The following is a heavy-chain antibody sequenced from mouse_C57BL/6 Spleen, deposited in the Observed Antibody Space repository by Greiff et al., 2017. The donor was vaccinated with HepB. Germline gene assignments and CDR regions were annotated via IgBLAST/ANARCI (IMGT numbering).Heavy chain of an antibody. CDR1: GYTFTSYW. Sequence: VQLQQSGAELVRPGSSVKLSCKASGYTFTSYWMHWVKQRPIQGLEWIGNIDPSDSETHYNQKFKDKATLTVDKSSSTAYMQLSSLTSEDSAVYYCARRRSYYDYGGDYFDYWGQGTTLTVSS. D-gene: IGHD2-4*01. CDR2: IDPSDSET. CDR3: ARRRSYYDYGGDYFDY. J-gene: IGHJ2*01. V-gene: IGHV1-52*01.